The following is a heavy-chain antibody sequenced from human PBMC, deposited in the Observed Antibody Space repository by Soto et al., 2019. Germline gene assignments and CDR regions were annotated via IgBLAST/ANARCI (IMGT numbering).Heavy chain of an antibody. J-gene: IGHJ4*02. CDR3: ARDSGNLGNWAYFLDY. CDR1: GYTFTDFG. CDR2: ISAYNGNT. V-gene: IGHV1-18*01. Sequence: ASVKVSCKASGYTFTDFGISWVRQAPGQGLEWMGWISAYNGNTNYAHKVQDRVTMTTDTSTSTAYMELRNLTPDDTAVYFCARDSGNLGNWAYFLDYWGRG. D-gene: IGHD7-27*01.